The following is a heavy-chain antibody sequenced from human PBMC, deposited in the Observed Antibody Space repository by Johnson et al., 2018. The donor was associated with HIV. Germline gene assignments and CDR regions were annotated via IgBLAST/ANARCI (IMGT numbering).Heavy chain of an antibody. V-gene: IGHV3-11*04. CDR2: ISGSVSTI. J-gene: IGHJ3*02. Sequence: QVQLVESGGGLVKPGGSLRLFCAASGFTFSDYFMSWIRQAPGKGLQWVSYISGSVSTIYYADSVKGRFTISRDNAKNSLYLQMNSLRAEDTAVYYCAREGWDIVVVVASTRGRGAFDIWGQGTMVTVSS. D-gene: IGHD2-15*01. CDR3: AREGWDIVVVVASTRGRGAFDI. CDR1: GFTFSDYF.